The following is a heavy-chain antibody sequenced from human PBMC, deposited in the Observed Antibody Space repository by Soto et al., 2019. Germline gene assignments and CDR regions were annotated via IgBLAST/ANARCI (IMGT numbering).Heavy chain of an antibody. CDR1: GYTFTSYG. CDR3: ARDLSYYYDSSGYLNY. CDR2: IIPIFGTA. Sequence: GASVKVSCKASGYTFTSYGISWVRQAPGQGLEWMGGIIPIFGTANYAQKFQGRVTITADESTSTAYMELSSLRSEDTAVYYCARDLSYYYDSSGYLNYWGQGILVTVSS. J-gene: IGHJ4*02. V-gene: IGHV1-69*13. D-gene: IGHD3-22*01.